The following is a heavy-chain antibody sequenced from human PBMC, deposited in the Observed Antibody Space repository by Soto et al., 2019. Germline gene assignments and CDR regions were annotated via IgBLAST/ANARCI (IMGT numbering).Heavy chain of an antibody. Sequence: EVQLVESGGGLVQPGGSLRLSCAASGFTFSSYAMHWVRQAPGKGLEYVSAISSNGGSTYYANSVKGRFTISRDNSKNTLYLQMGSLRAEDMAVYYCARERRIAAAGTFWFDPWGQGTLVTVSS. J-gene: IGHJ5*02. CDR1: GFTFSSYA. V-gene: IGHV3-64*01. CDR3: ARERRIAAAGTFWFDP. D-gene: IGHD6-13*01. CDR2: ISSNGGST.